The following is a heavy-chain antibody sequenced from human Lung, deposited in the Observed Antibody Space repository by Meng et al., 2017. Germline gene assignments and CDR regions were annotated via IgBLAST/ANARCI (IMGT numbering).Heavy chain of an antibody. CDR3: ARGPTTMAHDFDY. V-gene: IGHV4-34*01. J-gene: IGHJ4*02. CDR1: GGSFSDYY. CDR2: INHSGST. D-gene: IGHD4-11*01. Sequence: QEQLQRLGAGLLKTSETLSLTCVVYGGSFSDYYWSWIRQPPGKGLEWIGEINHSGSTNYNPSLESRATISVDTSQNNLSLKLSSVTAADSAVYYCARGPTTMAHDFDYWGQGTLVTVSS.